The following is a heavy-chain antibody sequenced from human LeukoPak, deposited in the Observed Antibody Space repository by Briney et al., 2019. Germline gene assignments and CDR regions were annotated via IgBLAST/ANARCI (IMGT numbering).Heavy chain of an antibody. J-gene: IGHJ4*02. CDR3: ARLFVGAFDY. D-gene: IGHD1-26*01. Sequence: GESLKISCKVSGYSISAYWIGWVRQMPGKGLEWMGIIYPADSDTRYSPSFQGHVTFSVDQSLSTAYLQWSSLRASDTAMYYCARLFVGAFDYWGQGTLVTVSS. V-gene: IGHV5-51*01. CDR2: IYPADSDT. CDR1: GYSISAYW.